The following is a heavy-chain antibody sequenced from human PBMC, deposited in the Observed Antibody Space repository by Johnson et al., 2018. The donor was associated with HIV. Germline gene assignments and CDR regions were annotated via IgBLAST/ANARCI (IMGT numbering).Heavy chain of an antibody. CDR3: AKHLDGDSNDAFDI. D-gene: IGHD4-17*01. V-gene: IGHV3-9*01. Sequence: VRLVESGGGLVQPGRSLRLSCAASGFTFDDYAMHWVRQAPGKGLEWVSGISWNSGSIGYADSVKGRFTISRDNSKNTLYLQVNSLRAEDTAVYYCAKHLDGDSNDAFDIWGQGTMVTVSS. J-gene: IGHJ3*02. CDR2: ISWNSGSI. CDR1: GFTFDDYA.